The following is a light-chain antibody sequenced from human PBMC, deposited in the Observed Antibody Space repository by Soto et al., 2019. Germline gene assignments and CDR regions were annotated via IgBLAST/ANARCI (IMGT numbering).Light chain of an antibody. Sequence: EIVLTQSPGTLSLSPGERVTLSCRASQSVDSRFLAWYQQKPGQAPRLLVYGASIRATGIPDRFSGSGSGTDFTLSIRRLETEDFAVYYCQQYDSSRTFGQGTKVEMK. CDR2: GAS. V-gene: IGKV3-20*01. CDR3: QQYDSSRT. J-gene: IGKJ1*01. CDR1: QSVDSRF.